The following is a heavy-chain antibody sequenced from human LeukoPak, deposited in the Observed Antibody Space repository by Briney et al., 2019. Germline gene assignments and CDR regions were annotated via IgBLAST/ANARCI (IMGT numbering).Heavy chain of an antibody. D-gene: IGHD2-15*01. CDR3: ARLMGYCSGGSCHPGGFDI. V-gene: IGHV5-51*01. CDR2: IYPGDSDI. J-gene: IGHJ3*02. CDR1: GYSFTNYW. Sequence: GESLKISCKGSGYSFTNYWIGWVRQMPGKGLEWMGIIYPGDSDIRDNPSLQGQVTMSADKSISTAYLQRRSLKASDTAMYYCARLMGYCSGGSCHPGGFDIWGQGTMVTVSS.